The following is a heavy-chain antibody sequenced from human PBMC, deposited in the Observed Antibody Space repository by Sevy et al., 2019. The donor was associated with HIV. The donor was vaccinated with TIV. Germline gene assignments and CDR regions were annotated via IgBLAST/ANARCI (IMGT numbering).Heavy chain of an antibody. Sequence: GGSLRLSCAASGFTFSSYGMHWVRQAPGKGLEWVAVISYDGSNKYYADSVKGRFTISRDNSKNTLYLQMNSLRAEDTAVYYCAKVSRHGIRGYYYGMDVWGQWTTVTVSS. CDR1: GFTFSSYG. CDR3: AKVSRHGIRGYYYGMDV. D-gene: IGHD3-10*01. J-gene: IGHJ6*02. V-gene: IGHV3-30*18. CDR2: ISYDGSNK.